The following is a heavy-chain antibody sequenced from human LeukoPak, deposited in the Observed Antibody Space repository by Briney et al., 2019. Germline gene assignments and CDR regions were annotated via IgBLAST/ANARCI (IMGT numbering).Heavy chain of an antibody. CDR1: GGSFSGYY. CDR3: ARGYGYNEGFDY. J-gene: IGHJ4*02. Sequence: SSETLSLTCAVYGGSFSGYYWSWIRQPPGKGLEWIGEINHSGSTNYNPSLKSRVTISVDTSMNQFSLKLSSVTAADTAVYYCARGYGYNEGFDYWGQGTLVTVSS. D-gene: IGHD5-24*01. V-gene: IGHV4-34*01. CDR2: INHSGST.